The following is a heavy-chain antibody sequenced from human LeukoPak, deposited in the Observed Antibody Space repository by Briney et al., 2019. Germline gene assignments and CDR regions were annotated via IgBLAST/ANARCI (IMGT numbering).Heavy chain of an antibody. CDR2: FDPEDGET. Sequence: ASVKVSCKVSGYTLTELSMHWVRQAPGKGLEWMGGFDPEDGETIYAQKFQGRVTMTEDTSTDTAYMELSSLRSEDAAVYYCATDRGVLGLVLPYPLPQSGFDPWGQGTLVTVSS. CDR1: GYTLTELS. CDR3: ATDRGVLGLVLPYPLPQSGFDP. V-gene: IGHV1-24*01. D-gene: IGHD6-19*01. J-gene: IGHJ5*02.